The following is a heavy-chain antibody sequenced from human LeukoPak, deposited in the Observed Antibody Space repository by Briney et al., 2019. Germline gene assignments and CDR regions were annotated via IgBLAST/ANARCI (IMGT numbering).Heavy chain of an antibody. V-gene: IGHV3-48*02. J-gene: IGHJ4*02. Sequence: GGSLRLSCAASGLTFNSYNMNWVRQAPGKGLEWVSYMSFTSSPIYYADSVKGRFTISRDNAKNSLYLQMNSLRDEDTAVYYCAKDPGVVPAHYFDYWGQGTLVTVSS. D-gene: IGHD2-2*01. CDR2: MSFTSSPI. CDR3: AKDPGVVPAHYFDY. CDR1: GLTFNSYN.